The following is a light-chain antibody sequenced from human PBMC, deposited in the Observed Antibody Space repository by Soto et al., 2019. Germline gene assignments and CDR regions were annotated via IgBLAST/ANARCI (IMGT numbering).Light chain of an antibody. V-gene: IGKV4-1*01. CDR1: QSVLYSSNNKNY. CDR3: QQYLT. CDR2: WAS. J-gene: IGKJ4*01. Sequence: DIVMTQSPDSLAVSLGERATNNCKSSQSVLYSSNNKNYLAWYQQKPGQPPKLLIYWASTRESGVPDRFSGSGSGTDFTLTISSLQAEDVAVYYCQQYLTFGGGTKVEIK.